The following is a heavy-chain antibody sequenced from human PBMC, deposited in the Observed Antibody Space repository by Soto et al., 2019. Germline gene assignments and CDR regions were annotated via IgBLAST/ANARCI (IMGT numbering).Heavy chain of an antibody. CDR3: AKDLFTYYYGSGSYYHAFDI. CDR1: GFTFDDYA. V-gene: IGHV3-9*01. D-gene: IGHD3-10*01. Sequence: GGSLRLSCAASGFTFDDYAMYWVRQPPGKGLEWVSGISWNSGSIGYADSVKGRFTISRDNAKNSLYLQMNSLRAEDTALYYCAKDLFTYYYGSGSYYHAFDIWGQGTMVTVSS. J-gene: IGHJ3*02. CDR2: ISWNSGSI.